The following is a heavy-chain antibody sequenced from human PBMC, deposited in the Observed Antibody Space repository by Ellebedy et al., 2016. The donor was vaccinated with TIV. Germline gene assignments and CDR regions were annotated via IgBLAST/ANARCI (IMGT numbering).Heavy chain of an antibody. Sequence: SETLSLTXAVSGDSISSGGYSWSWIWQQPGKGLEWIGYIYHSGKTYYNPSLKSRVTISVDRPKNQFSVRLNAVTAADTAVYYCARVRNYYDSSGYYWPYNWFDPWGQGTLVTVSS. J-gene: IGHJ5*02. CDR3: ARVRNYYDSSGYYWPYNWFDP. CDR2: IYHSGKT. CDR1: GDSISSGGYS. D-gene: IGHD3-22*01. V-gene: IGHV4-30-2*01.